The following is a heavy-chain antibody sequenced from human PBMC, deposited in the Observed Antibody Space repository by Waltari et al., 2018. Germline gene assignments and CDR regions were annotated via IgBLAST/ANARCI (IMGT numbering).Heavy chain of an antibody. CDR1: GFTFSNYW. V-gene: IGHV3-74*01. CDR2: VSSDGNSP. D-gene: IGHD7-27*01. CDR3: ARDTPGDGIDY. Sequence: EVQLVESGGGLVQPGGSLRLSCAASGFTFSNYWMHWVRQVPEKGLIWVSHVSSDGNSPSYADSVKGRFTISRDNAKNTVYLQMNSLRAEDTAVYYCARDTPGDGIDYWGQGTLVTVSS. J-gene: IGHJ4*02.